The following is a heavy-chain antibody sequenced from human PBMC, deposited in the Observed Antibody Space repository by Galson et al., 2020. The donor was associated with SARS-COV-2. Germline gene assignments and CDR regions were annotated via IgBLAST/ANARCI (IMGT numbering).Heavy chain of an antibody. J-gene: IGHJ6*01. CDR3: AGLRYDDILTGYVEDV. CDR1: GYTFTDYY. V-gene: IGHV1-2*02. Sequence: RQDASVKVSCKASGYTFTDYYIHWVRQAPGQGLAWMGWVNPKSGGTKEAQKFQGRVTMTRDTSISIAYMELSRLRSDDTAVYYCAGLRYDDILTGYVEDVWGQGTMVTVSS. CDR2: VNPKSGGT. D-gene: IGHD3-9*01.